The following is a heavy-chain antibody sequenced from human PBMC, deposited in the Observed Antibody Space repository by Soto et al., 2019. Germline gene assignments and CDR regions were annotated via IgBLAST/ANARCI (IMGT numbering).Heavy chain of an antibody. Sequence: GASVKVSCKASGGTFSSYAISWVRQAPGQGLEWMGGIIPIFGTANYAQKFQGRVTITADESTSTAYMELSSLRSEDTAVYYCARDWTAITGRGMDVWGQGTTVTVSS. CDR1: GGTFSSYA. CDR2: IIPIFGTA. CDR3: ARDWTAITGRGMDV. V-gene: IGHV1-69*13. J-gene: IGHJ6*02. D-gene: IGHD1-20*01.